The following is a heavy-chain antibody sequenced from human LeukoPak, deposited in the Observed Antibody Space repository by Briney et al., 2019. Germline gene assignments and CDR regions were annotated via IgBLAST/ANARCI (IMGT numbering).Heavy chain of an antibody. CDR2: IKQDGNEK. V-gene: IGHV3-7*03. Sequence: GGSLRLSCTASAFTFPSFWMSWVRQAPGNGLEWVADIKQDGNEKYYVDSVKGRFTNTRDNAKNSLYLQMNSLRAEDTAIYYCARYLSYNYSSGYKGSFDNWGQGTLVTVS. D-gene: IGHD3-3*01. CDR3: ARYLSYNYSSGYKGSFDN. J-gene: IGHJ4*02. CDR1: AFTFPSFW.